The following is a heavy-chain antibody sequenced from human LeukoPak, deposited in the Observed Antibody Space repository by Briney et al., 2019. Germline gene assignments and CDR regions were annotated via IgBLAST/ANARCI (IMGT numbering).Heavy chain of an antibody. CDR2: ISYDGSNK. CDR1: GFTFSSYA. Sequence: GGSLRLSCAASGFTFSSYAMHWVRQAPGKGLEWVAVISYDGSNKYYADSVKGRFTISRDNSKNTLYLQMNSLRAEDTAVYYCAGVGRAVTTLGGDYWGQGTLVTVSS. J-gene: IGHJ4*02. CDR3: AGVGRAVTTLGGDY. D-gene: IGHD4-17*01. V-gene: IGHV3-30-3*01.